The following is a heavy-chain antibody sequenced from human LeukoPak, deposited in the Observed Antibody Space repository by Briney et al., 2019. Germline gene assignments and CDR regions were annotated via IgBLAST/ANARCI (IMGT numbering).Heavy chain of an antibody. D-gene: IGHD3-16*02. Sequence: ASVKVSCKASGYTFTSYGISWVRQAPGQGLEWMGWISAYNGNTNYAQKFQGGVTMTTGTSTSTAYMELRNLRSDDTAVYYCARSYRSREFDYWGQGTLVTVSS. J-gene: IGHJ4*02. CDR3: ARSYRSREFDY. V-gene: IGHV1-18*01. CDR1: GYTFTSYG. CDR2: ISAYNGNT.